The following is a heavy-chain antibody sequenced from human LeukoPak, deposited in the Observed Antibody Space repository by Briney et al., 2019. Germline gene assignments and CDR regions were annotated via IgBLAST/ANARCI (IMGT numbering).Heavy chain of an antibody. CDR1: GGTFSSYA. CDR2: IIPIFGTA. J-gene: IGHJ4*02. Sequence: ASVKVSCKASGGTFSSYAISWVRQAPGQGLEWMGGIIPIFGTANYAQKFQGRVTITADESTSTAYMELSSLRSEDTAVYYCARDKSPPPSLWFGESNFDYWGQGTLVTVSS. CDR3: ARDKSPPPSLWFGESNFDY. D-gene: IGHD3-10*01. V-gene: IGHV1-69*13.